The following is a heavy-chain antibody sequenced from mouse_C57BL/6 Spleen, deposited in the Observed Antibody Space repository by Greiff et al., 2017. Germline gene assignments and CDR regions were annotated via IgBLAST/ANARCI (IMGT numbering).Heavy chain of an antibody. D-gene: IGHD2-13*01. CDR1: GYSFTDYN. J-gene: IGHJ1*03. V-gene: IGHV1-39*01. CDR2: INPKYGTT. Sequence: EVQLQQSGPELVKPGASVKISCKASGYSFTDYNMNWVKQSNGKSLEWIGVINPKYGTTRYNQKFKGKATLTVDPSSSTAYMQLNSRTSEDSAVYYCASGDDEGTYWYFDFWGTGTTVTVSS. CDR3: ASGDDEGTYWYFDF.